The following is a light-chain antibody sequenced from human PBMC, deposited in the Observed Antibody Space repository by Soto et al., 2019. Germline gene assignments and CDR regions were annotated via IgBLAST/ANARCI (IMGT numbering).Light chain of an antibody. CDR3: SSHAGINNVV. CDR2: EVT. V-gene: IGLV2-8*01. J-gene: IGLJ3*02. Sequence: SVLTQPPSASGSPGQSVTISCTGTSSDVGGYNYVSWYQQHPGKAPKLMIYEVTKRPSGVPDRFSGSKSVNTASLTVSGLQAEDEADYYFSSHAGINNVVFGGGTKVTVL. CDR1: SSDVGGYNY.